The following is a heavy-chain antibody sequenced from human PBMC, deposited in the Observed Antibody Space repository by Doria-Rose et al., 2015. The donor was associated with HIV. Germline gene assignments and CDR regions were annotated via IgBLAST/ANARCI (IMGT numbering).Heavy chain of an antibody. V-gene: IGHV2-26*01. CDR1: GVSLSSPGMG. D-gene: IGHD6-13*01. CDR3: ARIKSSRWYHKYYFDF. CDR2: IFSDDEK. J-gene: IGHJ4*02. Sequence: ESGPVLVKPTETLTLTCTVSGVSLSSPGMGVSWIRQPPGKALEWLANIFSDDEKSYKTSPKSRLTISRGTSNSQVVLTMTDMDPVDTATYYCARIKSSRWYHKYYFDFWGQGTLVIVSA.